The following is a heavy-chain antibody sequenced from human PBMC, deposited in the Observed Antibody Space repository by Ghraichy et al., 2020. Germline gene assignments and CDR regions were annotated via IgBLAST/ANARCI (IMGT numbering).Heavy chain of an antibody. Sequence: SETLSLTCTVSGGSISSYYWSWIRQPPGKGLEWIGSIYYSGSTNYNPSLKSRVTISVDTSKNQFSLKLSSVTAADTAVYYCARGAGTVVSYYYYGMDVWGQGTTVTVSS. CDR3: ARGAGTVVSYYYYGMDV. J-gene: IGHJ6*02. CDR1: GGSISSYY. V-gene: IGHV4-59*01. CDR2: IYYSGST. D-gene: IGHD4-23*01.